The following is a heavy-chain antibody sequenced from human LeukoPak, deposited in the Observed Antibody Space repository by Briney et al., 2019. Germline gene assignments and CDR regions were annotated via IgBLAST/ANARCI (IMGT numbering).Heavy chain of an antibody. CDR3: ARGFGAMAYFDY. CDR1: GGTFTSYA. J-gene: IGHJ4*02. D-gene: IGHD5-18*01. Sequence: SVTVSCTASGGTFTSYAISWVRQAPGQGLEWMGGIIPIFGTANYAQKFQGRVTITTDESTSTAYMELSSLRSEDTAVYYCARGFGAMAYFDYWGQGTLVTVSS. V-gene: IGHV1-69*05. CDR2: IIPIFGTA.